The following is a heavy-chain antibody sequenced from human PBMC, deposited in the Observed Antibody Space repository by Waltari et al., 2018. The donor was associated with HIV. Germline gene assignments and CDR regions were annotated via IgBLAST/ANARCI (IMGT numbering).Heavy chain of an antibody. Sequence: QVPLVESGGGVVQPGGSLRLFCAASGFPFTVYDIHWFGQAPGKGLEWVAFMRYDGTNKYYADSEKGRFTISRDNSKNSLYLQMNSLRAEDTALYYCAKEGATLTTSAYFYYYGMDVWGQGTTVTVSS. CDR3: AKEGATLTTSAYFYYYGMDV. CDR1: GFPFTVYD. CDR2: MRYDGTNK. D-gene: IGHD4-4*01. V-gene: IGHV3-30*02. J-gene: IGHJ6*02.